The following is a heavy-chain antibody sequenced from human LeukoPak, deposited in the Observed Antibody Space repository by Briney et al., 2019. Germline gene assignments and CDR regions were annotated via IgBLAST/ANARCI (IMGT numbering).Heavy chain of an antibody. Sequence: SVKVSCTASGGTFSSYAISWVRQAPGQGLEWMGGIIPIFGTANYAQKFQGRVTITADESTSRAYMELSSLRSEDTAVYYCALGAEIRHFGLVFNWFEPWGQGTLVTVSS. CDR1: GGTFSSYA. J-gene: IGHJ5*02. V-gene: IGHV1-69*13. D-gene: IGHD3-3*01. CDR2: IIPIFGTA. CDR3: ALGAEIRHFGLVFNWFEP.